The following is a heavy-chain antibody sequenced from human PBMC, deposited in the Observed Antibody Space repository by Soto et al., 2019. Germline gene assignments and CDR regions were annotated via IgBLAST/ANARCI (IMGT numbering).Heavy chain of an antibody. V-gene: IGHV3-33*01. CDR3: ARDPAYYDSSGYFDY. J-gene: IGHJ4*02. Sequence: QVQLVESGGGVVQPGRSLRLSCAASGFTFSSYGMHWVRQAPGKGLEWVAVIWYDGSNKYYADSVKGRFTISRDNSKNTLYLQMNSLRAEDTAVYYCARDPAYYDSSGYFDYWGQGTLVTVSS. CDR1: GFTFSSYG. CDR2: IWYDGSNK. D-gene: IGHD3-22*01.